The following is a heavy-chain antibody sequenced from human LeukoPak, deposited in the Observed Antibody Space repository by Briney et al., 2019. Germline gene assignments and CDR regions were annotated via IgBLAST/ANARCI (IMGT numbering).Heavy chain of an antibody. D-gene: IGHD3-10*01. Sequence: ASVKVSCKAFGYIFTDYYIHWVRQAPGQGLEWMGWINPNSGGTIYARKFQGRVTMTRDTSISTAYMELSRLRSDDTAVYYCARLNGGPWGQGTLVTVSS. CDR3: ARLNGGP. J-gene: IGHJ5*02. CDR2: INPNSGGT. V-gene: IGHV1-2*02. CDR1: GYIFTDYY.